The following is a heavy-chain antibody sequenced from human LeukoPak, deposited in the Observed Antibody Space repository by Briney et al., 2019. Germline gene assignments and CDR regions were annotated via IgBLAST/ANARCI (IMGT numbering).Heavy chain of an antibody. J-gene: IGHJ4*02. D-gene: IGHD5-12*01. Sequence: GGSLRPSCAASGFTFSNAWMSWVRQAPGKGLEWVGRIKSYTDGGTTDYAAPVKSRFTISRDDSKNTLYLQMNSLKTEDTAVYYCTTDRGWLGYWGQGTLVTVSS. CDR1: GFTFSNAW. CDR3: TTDRGWLGY. CDR2: IKSYTDGGTT. V-gene: IGHV3-15*01.